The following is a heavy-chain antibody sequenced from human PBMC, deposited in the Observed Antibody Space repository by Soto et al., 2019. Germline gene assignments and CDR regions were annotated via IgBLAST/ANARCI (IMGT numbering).Heavy chain of an antibody. CDR2: ISSSGSTI. D-gene: IGHD3-22*01. CDR1: GFTFSSYE. Sequence: EVQLVESGGGLVQPGGSLRLSCAASGFTFSSYEMNWVRQAPGKGLEWVSYISSSGSTIYYADSVKGRFTISRDNAKNSLYLQMNSLRAEDTAVYYCAREDAANYYDSSGYYSWGQGTLVTVSS. J-gene: IGHJ4*02. V-gene: IGHV3-48*03. CDR3: AREDAANYYDSSGYYS.